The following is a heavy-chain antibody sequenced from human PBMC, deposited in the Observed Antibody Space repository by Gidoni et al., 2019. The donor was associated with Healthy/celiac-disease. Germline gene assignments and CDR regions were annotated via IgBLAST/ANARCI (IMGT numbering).Heavy chain of an antibody. CDR2: IYYRGST. CDR1: GGSISSSSYY. J-gene: IGHJ5*02. V-gene: IGHV4-39*01. Sequence: QLQLQESGPGLVKPSDTLSLTFTVSGGSISSSSYYWGWIRQPPGKGLEWIGSIYYRGSTYYNPSLKSRVTISVDTSKNQFSLKLSSVTAADTAVYYCARHPTRTRYSGYDWENNWFDPWGQGTLVTVSS. CDR3: ARHPTRTRYSGYDWENNWFDP. D-gene: IGHD5-12*01.